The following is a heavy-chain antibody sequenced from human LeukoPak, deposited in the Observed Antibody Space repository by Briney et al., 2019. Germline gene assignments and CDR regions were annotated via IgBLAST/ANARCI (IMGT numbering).Heavy chain of an antibody. Sequence: GASVKVSCKASGGTFSSYAINWVRQAPGQGLEWMGWINPNSGGANYAQKFQGRVTMTRDTSISTAYMELSSLRSDDAAVYYCARDLYPRSNFPVSAFDYWGQGTLVPVSS. CDR2: INPNSGGA. CDR3: ARDLYPRSNFPVSAFDY. CDR1: GGTFSSYA. V-gene: IGHV1-2*02. D-gene: IGHD1-14*01. J-gene: IGHJ4*02.